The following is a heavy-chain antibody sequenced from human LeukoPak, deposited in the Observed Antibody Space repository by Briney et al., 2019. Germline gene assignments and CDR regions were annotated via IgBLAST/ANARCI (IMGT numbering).Heavy chain of an antibody. D-gene: IGHD2-2*01. CDR2: ISSSRYI. J-gene: IGHJ6*02. Sequence: PGGSLRLSCAASGFSFSTYSMNWVRQAPGKGLEWVSSISSSRYIYYADSVKGRFTISRDNAKNSLFLQVNSLRAEDTAVYYCARDGGCTSSSCQNYDDYGMDVWGQGTTVTVSS. V-gene: IGHV3-21*01. CDR1: GFSFSTYS. CDR3: ARDGGCTSSSCQNYDDYGMDV.